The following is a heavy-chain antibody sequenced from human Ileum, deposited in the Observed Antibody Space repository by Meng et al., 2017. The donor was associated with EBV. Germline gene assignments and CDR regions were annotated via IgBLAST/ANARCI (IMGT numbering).Heavy chain of an antibody. CDR2: VVYSGTT. CDR3: ARHHHSPTFDY. D-gene: IGHD1-14*01. V-gene: IGHV4-39*01. CDR1: GGSISSSSYY. J-gene: IGHJ4*02. Sequence: QLQLQRSGPGLLKPSETLSLTCTVSGGSISSSSYYWAWIRQPPGEGLEWIGSVVYSGTTYYTSSLKSRVSISVDTSKNQFSLKLSSVTAADTAVYYCARHHHSPTFDYWGQGTLVTVSS.